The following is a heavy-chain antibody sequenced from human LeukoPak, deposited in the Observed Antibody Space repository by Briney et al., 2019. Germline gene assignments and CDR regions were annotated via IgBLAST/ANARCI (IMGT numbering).Heavy chain of an antibody. D-gene: IGHD5-18*01. CDR3: TRDLGVDTSMVFFDY. J-gene: IGHJ4*02. CDR2: SGAYNGET. Sequence: VASVKVSCKASGYSFTSFGISWVRQVPGQGLEWMGWSGAYNGETNYVQKFQGRVTMTTDAATSTAYMELRSLRSDDTAVYYCTRDLGVDTSMVFFDYWGQGTVVTVSS. CDR1: GYSFTSFG. V-gene: IGHV1-18*01.